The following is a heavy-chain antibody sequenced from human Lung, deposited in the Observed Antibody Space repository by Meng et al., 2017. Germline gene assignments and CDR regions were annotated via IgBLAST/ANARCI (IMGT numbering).Heavy chain of an antibody. V-gene: IGHV4-34*01. D-gene: IGHD4-11*01. CDR2: INHSGST. CDR3: ARGPTTMAHDFDY. CDR1: GGSFSDYY. J-gene: IGHJ4*02. Sequence: QVQLQQVGAGLLTPPETLSLTGVVSGGSFSDYYWSWIRQPPGKGLEWIGEINHSGSTNYNPSLESRATISVDTSQNNLSLKLSSVTAADSAVYYCARGPTTMAHDFDYWGQGTLVTVSS.